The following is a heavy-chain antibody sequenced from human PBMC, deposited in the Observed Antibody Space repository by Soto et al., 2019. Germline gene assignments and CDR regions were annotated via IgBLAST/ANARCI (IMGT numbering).Heavy chain of an antibody. CDR1: GFSFSKFA. V-gene: IGHV3-23*01. CDR3: AKQFVDV. J-gene: IGHJ6*02. Sequence: EAQMLESGGDLVQPGGSLRLSSAASGFSFSKFAMNWVRLPPGKGLEWVSGISDSGHNVVYADSVRGRFTISRDNSKSILYLQMDRLTVDDSAVYYCAKQFVDVWGQGTTVTVAS. CDR2: ISDSGHNV.